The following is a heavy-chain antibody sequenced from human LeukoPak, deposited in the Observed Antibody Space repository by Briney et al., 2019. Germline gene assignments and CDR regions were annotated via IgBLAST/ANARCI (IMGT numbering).Heavy chain of an antibody. J-gene: IGHJ3*02. D-gene: IGHD6-19*01. CDR1: GFTFSGYD. CDR3: ARDSSGWRAFDI. V-gene: IGHV3-13*04. Sequence: GGSLRLSCAASGFTFSGYDMHWVRQGTGKGLEWVSGIGTAGDTYYPGSVKGRFTISREDAKNSLYLQMNSLRAGDTAVYYCARDSSGWRAFDIWGQGTMVTVSS. CDR2: IGTAGDT.